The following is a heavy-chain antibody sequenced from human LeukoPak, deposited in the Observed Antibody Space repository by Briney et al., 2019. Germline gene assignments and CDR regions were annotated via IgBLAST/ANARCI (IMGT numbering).Heavy chain of an antibody. V-gene: IGHV4-4*09. CDR1: GGSISSHY. CDR3: ARLIWRGYTGSCWYFDL. J-gene: IGHJ2*01. Sequence: RSETLSLTCTVSGGSISSHYWSWIRQPPGKRLEWIGYIYSTGTTNYNPSLKSRVTMSVDTSENQFSLKLSSVTAADTAVYHCARLIWRGYTGSCWYFDLWGRGALVTVSS. CDR2: IYSTGTT. D-gene: IGHD3-3*01.